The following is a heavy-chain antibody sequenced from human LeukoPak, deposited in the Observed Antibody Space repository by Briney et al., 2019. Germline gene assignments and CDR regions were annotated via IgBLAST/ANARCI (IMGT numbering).Heavy chain of an antibody. V-gene: IGHV7-4-1*02. J-gene: IGHJ6*02. CDR3: AREGAAAGYYYYGMDV. CDR2: INTNTGNP. D-gene: IGHD6-13*01. Sequence: ASVKVSCKASGYTFTSYAMNWVRQAPGQGLEWMGWINTNTGNPTYAQGFTGRFVFSLDTSVSTAYLQISSLKAEDTAVYYCAREGAAAGYYYYGMDVWGQGTTVTVSS. CDR1: GYTFTSYA.